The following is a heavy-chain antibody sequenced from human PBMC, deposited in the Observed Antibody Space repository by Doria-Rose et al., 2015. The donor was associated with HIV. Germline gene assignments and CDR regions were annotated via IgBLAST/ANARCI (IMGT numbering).Heavy chain of an antibody. V-gene: IGHV1-69*01. Sequence: YAITWARQAPGQGLEWMGGLIPMFDTANYAQIFQGRVTITADESTSTAYMELSSLRSEDTAVYYCARERSDGMDVWGQGTTVTVSS. CDR2: LIPMFDTA. CDR3: ARERSDGMDV. CDR1: YA. J-gene: IGHJ6*02. D-gene: IGHD3-10*01.